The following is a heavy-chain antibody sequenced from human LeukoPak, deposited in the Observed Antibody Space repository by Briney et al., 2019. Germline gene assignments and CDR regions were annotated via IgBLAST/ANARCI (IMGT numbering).Heavy chain of an antibody. CDR1: GGSISSYY. CDR3: ARGSYGPGPIYYYYYYMDV. V-gene: IGHV4-59*01. CDR2: IYYSGST. J-gene: IGHJ6*03. Sequence: SETLSLTCTVSGGSISSYYWSWIRQPPGKGLEWIGYIYYSGSTNYNPSLKSRVTISVDTSKNQFSLKLSSVAAADTAVYYCARGSYGPGPIYYYYYYMDVWGKGTTVTVSS. D-gene: IGHD5-18*01.